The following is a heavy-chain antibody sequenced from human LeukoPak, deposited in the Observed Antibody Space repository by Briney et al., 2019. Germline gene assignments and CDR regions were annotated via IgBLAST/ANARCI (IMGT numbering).Heavy chain of an antibody. D-gene: IGHD3-9*01. CDR3: AKAYDILTGQFNY. CDR1: GFTFSSYG. J-gene: IGHJ4*02. Sequence: GRSLRLSCAASGFTFSSYGMHWVRQAPGKGLEWVAVISYDGSNKYYADSVKGRFTISRDNSKNTLYLQMNSLRAEDTAVYYYAKAYDILTGQFNYWGQGTLVTVSS. CDR2: ISYDGSNK. V-gene: IGHV3-30*18.